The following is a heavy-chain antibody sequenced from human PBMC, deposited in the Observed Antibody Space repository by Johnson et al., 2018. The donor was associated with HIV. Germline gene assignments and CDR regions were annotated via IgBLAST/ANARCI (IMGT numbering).Heavy chain of an antibody. Sequence: EVQLVESGGGVVQPGGSLRLSCAASGFTFSRYWMSWVRQAPGKGLEWVANIKKDGSEKYYVDSMKGRFTISRDNAKNSLYLQMNRLRAEDTAVYYCAMPSMVQGGPDAFDIWGQGTMVTVSS. V-gene: IGHV3-7*05. D-gene: IGHD3-10*01. CDR2: IKKDGSEK. CDR1: GFTFSRYW. J-gene: IGHJ3*02. CDR3: AMPSMVQGGPDAFDI.